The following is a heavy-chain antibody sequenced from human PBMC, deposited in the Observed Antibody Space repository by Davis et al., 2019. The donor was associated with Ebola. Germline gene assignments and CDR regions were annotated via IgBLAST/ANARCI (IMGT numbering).Heavy chain of an antibody. J-gene: IGHJ6*02. CDR3: AGQSIAARLVDYYYGMDV. D-gene: IGHD6-6*01. V-gene: IGHV1-69*06. CDR1: GGTFSSYA. CDR2: IIPIFGTA. Sequence: AASVKVSCKASGGTFSSYAISWVRQAPGQGLEWMGGIIPIFGTANYAQKFQGRVTITADKYTSTAYMELSSLRSEDTAVYYCAGQSIAARLVDYYYGMDVWGQGTTVTVSS.